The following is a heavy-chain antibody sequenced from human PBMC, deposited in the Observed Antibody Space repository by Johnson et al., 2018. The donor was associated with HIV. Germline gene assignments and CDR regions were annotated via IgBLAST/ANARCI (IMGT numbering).Heavy chain of an antibody. CDR2: ISSSGGST. CDR3: ATHLSDFDDTLTDDAFDI. V-gene: IGHV3-23*04. CDR1: GFSFSSYT. D-gene: IGHD4-17*01. Sequence: VQLVESGGDLVQPGGSLRLSCAASGFSFSSYTMTWVRQAPGKGLEWVSGISSSGGSTYYADSVKGRFTISRDDSKNTLYLQISSLRAEDTAIYYCATHLSDFDDTLTDDAFDIWGQGTVVTVSS. J-gene: IGHJ3*02.